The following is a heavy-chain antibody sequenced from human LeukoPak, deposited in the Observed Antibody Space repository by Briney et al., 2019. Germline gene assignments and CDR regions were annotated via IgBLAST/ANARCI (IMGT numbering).Heavy chain of an antibody. CDR3: ASGRKEQYYDFWSGQENWFDP. J-gene: IGHJ5*02. V-gene: IGHV3-21*01. CDR2: ISSSSSYI. CDR1: GFTFSSYS. Sequence: PGGSLRLSCAASGFTFSSYSMNWVRQAPGKGLEWVSSISSSSSYIYHADSVKGRFTISRDNAKNSLYLQMNSLRAEDTAVYYCASGRKEQYYDFWSGQENWFDPWGQGTLVTVSS. D-gene: IGHD3-3*01.